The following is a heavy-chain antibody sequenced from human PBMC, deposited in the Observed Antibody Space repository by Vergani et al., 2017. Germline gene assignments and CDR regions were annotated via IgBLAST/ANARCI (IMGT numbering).Heavy chain of an antibody. CDR1: GFTFSSYA. CDR2: ISGSGGST. V-gene: IGHV3-23*01. Sequence: EVQLLESGGGLVQPGGSLRLSGTASGFTFSSYAMSWVRQAPGKGLEWVSAISGSGGSTYYADSVKGRFTISRDNSKNTLYLQMNSLRAEDTAVYYCAKKLTFAAAGQGDYWGQGTLVTGSS. CDR3: AKKLTFAAAGQGDY. D-gene: IGHD6-13*01. J-gene: IGHJ4*02.